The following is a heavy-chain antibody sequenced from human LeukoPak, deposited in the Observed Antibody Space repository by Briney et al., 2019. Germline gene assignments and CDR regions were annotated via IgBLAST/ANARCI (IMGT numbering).Heavy chain of an antibody. J-gene: IGHJ6*03. CDR1: GGSISSSSYY. V-gene: IGHV4-39*07. D-gene: IGHD3-3*01. CDR2: IYYSGST. CDR3: ARDHQGTYFDFWSGSKANNYYYMDV. Sequence: SETLSLTCTVSGGSISSSSYYWGWIRQPPGKGLEWIGSIYYSGSTYYNPSLKSRVTISVDTSKNQFSLKLRSVTAADTAVYYCARDHQGTYFDFWSGSKANNYYYMDVWGKGTTVTVSS.